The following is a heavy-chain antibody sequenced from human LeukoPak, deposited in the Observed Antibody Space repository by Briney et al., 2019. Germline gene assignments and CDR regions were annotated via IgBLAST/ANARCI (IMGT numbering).Heavy chain of an antibody. CDR1: GYTFTSYD. CDR3: AKDGGLWVSAHWGDS. J-gene: IGHJ4*02. Sequence: ASVKVSCKASGYTFTSYDINWVRQATGQGLEWMRWMNPNSGNTGYAQKFQGRVTMTRNTSLSTAYMELSSLRSEDTAVYYCAKDGGLWVSAHWGDSWGRGTLVTVSS. CDR2: MNPNSGNT. D-gene: IGHD7-27*01. V-gene: IGHV1-8*01.